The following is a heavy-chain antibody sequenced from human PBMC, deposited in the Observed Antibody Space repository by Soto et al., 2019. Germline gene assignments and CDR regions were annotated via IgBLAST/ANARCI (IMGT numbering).Heavy chain of an antibody. CDR1: GGSISSGGYY. J-gene: IGHJ5*01. V-gene: IGHV4-31*03. CDR2: IYYSGST. Sequence: SETLSLTSTVSGGSISSGGYYWSWIRQHPGKGLEWIGYIYYSGSTYYNPSLKSRISINPDTSNNQVSLQLNSVTPDDTAVYYCARLIGNSWLDSWGQGTLVTVSS. D-gene: IGHD3-16*01. CDR3: ARLIGNSWLDS.